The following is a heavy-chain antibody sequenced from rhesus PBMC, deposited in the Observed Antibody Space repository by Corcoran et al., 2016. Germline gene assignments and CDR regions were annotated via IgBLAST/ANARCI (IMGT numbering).Heavy chain of an antibody. Sequence: EVQLVESGGGLVQPGGSLRLSCAASGFTFSSYDMSWVRKALGKGLEWVSSISNTGKTIDYADSVKGRFTIARDNAKNSLSLQMNSLKTEDTAVYYCTRAYFLDYWGQGVLVTVSS. V-gene: IGHV3S4*01. CDR2: ISNTGKTI. J-gene: IGHJ4*01. D-gene: IGHD2-15*01. CDR3: TRAYFLDY. CDR1: GFTFSSYD.